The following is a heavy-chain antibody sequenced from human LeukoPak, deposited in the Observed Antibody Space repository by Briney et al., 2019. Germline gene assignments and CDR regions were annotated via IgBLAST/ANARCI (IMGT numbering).Heavy chain of an antibody. CDR2: ISSSGSTI. CDR3: AREGIAAAGDFDH. J-gene: IGHJ4*02. CDR1: GFTFSTYS. D-gene: IGHD6-13*01. V-gene: IGHV3-48*04. Sequence: GGSLRLSCAASGFTFSTYSMNWVRQAPGKGLEWVSYISSSGSTIYYADSVKGRFTISRDNAKNSLYLQMNSLRADDTAVYYCAREGIAAAGDFDHWGQGSLVTVSS.